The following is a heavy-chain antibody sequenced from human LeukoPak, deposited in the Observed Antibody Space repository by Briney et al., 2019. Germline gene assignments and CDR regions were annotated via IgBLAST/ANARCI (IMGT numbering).Heavy chain of an antibody. D-gene: IGHD6-13*01. V-gene: IGHV1-69*04. J-gene: IGHJ2*01. CDR1: GGTFSSYA. CDR2: IIPILGIA. CDR3: ARDIAPSRSHTIAAAGTDL. Sequence: SVKVSCKASGGTFSSYAISWVRRAPGQGLEWMGRIIPILGIANYAQKFQGRVTITADKSTSTAYMELSSLRSEDTAVYYCARDIAPSRSHTIAAAGTDLWGRGTPVTVSS.